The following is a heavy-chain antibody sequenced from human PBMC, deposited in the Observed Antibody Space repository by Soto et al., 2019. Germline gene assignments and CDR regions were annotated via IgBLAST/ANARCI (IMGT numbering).Heavy chain of an antibody. J-gene: IGHJ4*02. Sequence: GGSLRLSCAASGFTFSSYWMHWVRQAPGKGLVWVSRINSDGSSTSYADSVKGRFTISRDNAKNTLYLQMNSLRAEDTAVYYCAWQIAARSWTPPDYWGQGTLVTVSS. CDR1: GFTFSSYW. V-gene: IGHV3-74*01. D-gene: IGHD6-6*01. CDR3: AWQIAARSWTPPDY. CDR2: INSDGSST.